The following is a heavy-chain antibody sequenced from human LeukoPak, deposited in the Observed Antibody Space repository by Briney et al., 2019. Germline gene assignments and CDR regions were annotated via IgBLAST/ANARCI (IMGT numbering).Heavy chain of an antibody. CDR3: ARAGYSMDTEYFQH. D-gene: IGHD5-18*01. Sequence: GSLRLSCAASGFTFSSYEMNWVRQAPGKGPEWVSYISNSGTAIYYADSVKGRFTISRDNAKSSLYLQMNSLRAEDTAVYYCARAGYSMDTEYFQHWGQGTLVTVSS. V-gene: IGHV3-48*03. CDR2: ISNSGTAI. CDR1: GFTFSSYE. J-gene: IGHJ1*01.